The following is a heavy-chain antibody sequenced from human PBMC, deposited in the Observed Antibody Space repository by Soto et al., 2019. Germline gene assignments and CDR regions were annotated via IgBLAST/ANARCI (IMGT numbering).Heavy chain of an antibody. V-gene: IGHV1-69*01. CDR1: GGTFSSYA. D-gene: IGHD2-15*01. CDR2: SIPIFGTA. J-gene: IGHJ4*02. Sequence: QVQLVQSGAEVKKPGSSVKVSCKASGGTFSSYAISWVRQAPGQGLEWMGGSIPIFGTANYAQKFQGRVTITADESTSTAYMELSSLRSEDTAVYYCARLATYCSGGSCHLDYWGQGTLVTVSS. CDR3: ARLATYCSGGSCHLDY.